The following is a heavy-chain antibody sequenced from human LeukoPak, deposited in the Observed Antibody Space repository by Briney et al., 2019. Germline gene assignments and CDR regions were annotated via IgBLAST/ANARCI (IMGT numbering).Heavy chain of an antibody. CDR3: AKDRGAARPFHWFDP. Sequence: GGSLRLSCAASGFTFSSYAMHWVRQAPGKGLEWVAVISYDGSNKYYADSVKGRFTISRDNSKNTLYLQMNSLRAEDTAVYYCAKDRGAARPFHWFDPWGQGTLVTVSS. CDR2: ISYDGSNK. CDR1: GFTFSSYA. J-gene: IGHJ5*02. V-gene: IGHV3-30-3*01. D-gene: IGHD6-6*01.